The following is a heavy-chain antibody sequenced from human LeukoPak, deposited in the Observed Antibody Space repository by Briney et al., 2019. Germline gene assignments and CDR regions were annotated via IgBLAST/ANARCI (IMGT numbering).Heavy chain of an antibody. Sequence: TSETLSLTCTVSGGSISSGSYYWSWIRQPAGKGLEWIGRIYTSGSTNYNPSLKSRVTISVDTSKNQFSLKLSSVTAADTAVYYCAISLPLPLLWFGESFVYWGQGTLVTV. CDR1: GGSISSGSYY. CDR3: AISLPLPLLWFGESFVY. J-gene: IGHJ4*02. D-gene: IGHD3-10*01. CDR2: IYTSGST. V-gene: IGHV4-61*02.